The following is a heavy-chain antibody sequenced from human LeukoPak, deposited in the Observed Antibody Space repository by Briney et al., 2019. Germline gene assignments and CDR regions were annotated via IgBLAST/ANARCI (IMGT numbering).Heavy chain of an antibody. J-gene: IGHJ4*02. CDR2: ISGSGGST. D-gene: IGHD2-15*01. CDR1: GFTFSDYW. Sequence: GGSLRLSCVASGFTFSDYWMSWVRRAPGKGLEWVSAISGSGGSTYYADSVKGRFTISRDNSKNTLYLQMNSLRAEDTAVYYCAKDLPPASYCSGGSCSDYWGQRTLVTVSS. V-gene: IGHV3-23*01. CDR3: AKDLPPASYCSGGSCSDY.